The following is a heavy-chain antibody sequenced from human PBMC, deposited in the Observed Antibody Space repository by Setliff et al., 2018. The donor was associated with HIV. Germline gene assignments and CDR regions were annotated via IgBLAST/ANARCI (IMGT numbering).Heavy chain of an antibody. V-gene: IGHV1-18*01. CDR3: ARDPLDGDGPFDY. Sequence: ASVKVSCKASGYTVTSYGISWVRQAPGQGLEWMGWISTYNGNTNYAQMFQGRVTMTRDTSTSTVYMELSSLRSEDTAVYYCARDPLDGDGPFDYWGQGTLVTVSS. J-gene: IGHJ4*02. D-gene: IGHD7-27*01. CDR1: GYTVTSYG. CDR2: ISTYNGNT.